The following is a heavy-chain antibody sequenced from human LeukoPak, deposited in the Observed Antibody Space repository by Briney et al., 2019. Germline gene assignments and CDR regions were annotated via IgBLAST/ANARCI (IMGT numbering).Heavy chain of an antibody. CDR3: AREPNWGSGPFDY. CDR1: GFTFSSYA. CDR2: ISSSSSYI. V-gene: IGHV3-21*01. Sequence: PGGSLRLSCAASGFTFSSYAMSWVRQAPGKGLEWVSSISSSSSYIYYADSVKGRFTISRDNAKNSLYLQMNSLRAEDTAVYYCAREPNWGSGPFDYWGQGTLVTVSS. J-gene: IGHJ4*02. D-gene: IGHD7-27*01.